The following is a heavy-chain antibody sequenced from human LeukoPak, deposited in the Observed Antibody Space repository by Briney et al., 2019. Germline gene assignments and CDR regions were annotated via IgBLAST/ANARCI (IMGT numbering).Heavy chain of an antibody. CDR2: VYYSGST. CDR1: GGSISSYY. D-gene: IGHD3-22*01. Sequence: SGTLSLTCTVSGGSISSYYWTWIRQPPGKGLEWIGYVYYSGSTNYNPSLKSRVTISVDTSKNQFSLKLSSVTAADTAVYYCARGQRLSHYYDSSGYEYWGQGTLVTVSS. V-gene: IGHV4-59*12. J-gene: IGHJ4*02. CDR3: ARGQRLSHYYDSSGYEY.